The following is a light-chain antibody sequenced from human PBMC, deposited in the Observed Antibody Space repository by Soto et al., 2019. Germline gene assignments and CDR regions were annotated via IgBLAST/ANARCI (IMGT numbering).Light chain of an antibody. CDR1: SSDVGGYKY. CDR2: DVT. V-gene: IGLV2-14*03. Sequence: QSALTQPASVSGSPGRSITISCIGSSSDVGGYKYVSWYQHHPGRAPKLIIYDVTNRPSGVSRRFSGSKSGNTASLTISGLQAEDEAHYYCSSHTSSSTIFGGGTKVTVL. J-gene: IGLJ2*01. CDR3: SSHTSSSTI.